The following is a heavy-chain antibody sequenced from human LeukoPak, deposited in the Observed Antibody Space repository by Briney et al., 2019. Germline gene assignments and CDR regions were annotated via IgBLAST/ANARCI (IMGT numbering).Heavy chain of an antibody. V-gene: IGHV3-30-3*01. Sequence: PGRSLRLSCAASGFTFSSYAMHWVRQAPGKGLEWVAVISYDGSNKYYADSVKGQFTISRDNSKNTLYLQMNSLRAEDTAVYYCARGRIAAAGTKGFHYWGQGTLVTVSS. CDR1: GFTFSSYA. CDR3: ARGRIAAAGTKGFHY. J-gene: IGHJ4*02. CDR2: ISYDGSNK. D-gene: IGHD6-13*01.